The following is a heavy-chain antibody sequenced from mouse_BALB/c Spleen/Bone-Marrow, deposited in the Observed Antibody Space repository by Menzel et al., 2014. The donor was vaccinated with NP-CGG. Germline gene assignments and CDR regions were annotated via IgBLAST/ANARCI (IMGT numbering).Heavy chain of an antibody. V-gene: IGHV4-1*02. CDR3: ARLGYYGWFAY. J-gene: IGHJ3*01. CDR2: INPGSNTI. D-gene: IGHD2-3*01. Sequence: EVKVVESGGGLVQPGGSLKLSCAASGFDFSRYWMSWVRQAPGKGLEWIGEINPGSNTINYTPSLKDKFIISRDNAKNTLYLQMGKVRSEDTALYYCARLGYYGWFAYWGQGTLVTVSA. CDR1: GFDFSRYW.